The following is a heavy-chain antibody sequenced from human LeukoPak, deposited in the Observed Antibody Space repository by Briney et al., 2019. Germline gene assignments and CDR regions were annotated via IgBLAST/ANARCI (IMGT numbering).Heavy chain of an antibody. CDR3: ARISSSAPVDAFDY. D-gene: IGHD6-13*01. CDR1: GFSFTTYW. CDR2: IYPGDSDI. V-gene: IGHV5-51*01. Sequence: GESLKISCKASGFSFTTYWIGWVRQMPGKGLEWMGIIYPGDSDIRYSPTFQGQVTMSADRSISTAFLEWSSLKASDTAMYYCARISSSAPVDAFDYWGQGTLVTASS. J-gene: IGHJ4*02.